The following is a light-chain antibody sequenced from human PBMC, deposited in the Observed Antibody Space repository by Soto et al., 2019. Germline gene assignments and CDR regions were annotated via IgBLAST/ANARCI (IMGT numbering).Light chain of an antibody. CDR2: EVS. Sequence: QSVLTQPASVSGSPGQSITIACTGTSSDIGSYKYVSWYQHHPGKVPQLLIYEVSNRPSGVSSRFSASKSGNTASLTISGLQAEDEADYYCSSYSSGSTLGVFGGGTKGTVL. CDR3: SSYSSGSTLGV. CDR1: SSDIGSYKY. J-gene: IGLJ3*02. V-gene: IGLV2-14*01.